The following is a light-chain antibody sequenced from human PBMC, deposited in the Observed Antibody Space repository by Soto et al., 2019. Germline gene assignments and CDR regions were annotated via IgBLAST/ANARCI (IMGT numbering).Light chain of an antibody. V-gene: IGKV3-15*01. J-gene: IGKJ4*01. CDR1: QSVSRD. CDR3: QQSYSTLLT. CDR2: AAS. Sequence: EVLMTQSPATLSVSPGERATLSCRASQSVSRDLAWFQQKPGQAPRLLIYAASTRATGIPARFSGSGSGTEFTLTINSLQSEDFAVYYCQQSYSTLLTFGGGTKVEIK.